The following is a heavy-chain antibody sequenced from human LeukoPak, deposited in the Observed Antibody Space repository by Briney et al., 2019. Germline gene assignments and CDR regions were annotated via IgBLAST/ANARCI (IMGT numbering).Heavy chain of an antibody. J-gene: IGHJ5*02. V-gene: IGHV4-30-2*01. CDR1: GGSISSGSYS. CDR2: IYPRGST. Sequence: TSETLSLTCAVSGGSISSGSYSWSWIRQPPGKGLEWIGYIYPRGSTYYNPSLKSRVILSLDKSANQFSLKLSSVTAADTAVYYCARQASRPVPAAIGAWFDPWGQGTLVTVSS. CDR3: ARQASRPVPAAIGAWFDP. D-gene: IGHD2-2*02.